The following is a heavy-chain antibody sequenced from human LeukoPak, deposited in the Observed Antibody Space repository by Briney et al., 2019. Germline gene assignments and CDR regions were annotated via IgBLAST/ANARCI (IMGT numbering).Heavy chain of an antibody. J-gene: IGHJ4*01. CDR1: GGSISGYY. V-gene: IGHV4-34*01. D-gene: IGHD6-19*01. CDR2: SNYSGST. Sequence: PSETLSLTCTVSGGSISGYYWSWTRQPPGKGLEWIGESNYSGSTNYNPSLKSRVTISVDTSKNQFSLKVTSVTAADTAVYYCAGGRGSGWYYWGHGTLVTVSS. CDR3: AGGRGSGWYY.